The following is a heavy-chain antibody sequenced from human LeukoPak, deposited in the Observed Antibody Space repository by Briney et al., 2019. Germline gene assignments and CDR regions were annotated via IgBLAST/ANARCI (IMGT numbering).Heavy chain of an antibody. CDR1: GYTFTGYY. D-gene: IGHD2-2*01. CDR3: ARDLVVVPAAKYYYYYGMDV. V-gene: IGHV1-2*02. CDR2: INPNGGGT. J-gene: IGHJ6*02. Sequence: GASVKVSCKASGYTFTGYYMRWVRQAPGQGLEWMGWINPNGGGTNYAQKFQGRVTMTRDTSISTAYMELSRLRSDDTAVYYCARDLVVVPAAKYYYYYGMDVWGQGTTVTVSS.